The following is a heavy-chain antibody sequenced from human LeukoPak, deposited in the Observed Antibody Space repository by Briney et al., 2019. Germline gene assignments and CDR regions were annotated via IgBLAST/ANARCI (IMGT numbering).Heavy chain of an antibody. J-gene: IGHJ4*02. CDR1: GFTFSSYA. D-gene: IGHD2-8*01. CDR2: ISGSGGST. CDR3: ARGAMVDAHTYLGY. Sequence: GGSLRLSCAASGFTFSSYAMNWVRQAPGKGLEWVSAISGSGGSTYYADSVKGRFTISRDNSKNTLYLQMGSLRAEDMAVYYCARGAMVDAHTYLGYWGQGTLVTVSS. V-gene: IGHV3-23*01.